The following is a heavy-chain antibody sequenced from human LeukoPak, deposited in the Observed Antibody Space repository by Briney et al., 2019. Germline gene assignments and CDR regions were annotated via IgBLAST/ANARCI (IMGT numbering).Heavy chain of an antibody. Sequence: GGSLRLSCAASGFTFSSYDMHWVRLPPGKGLEGVSAISTSGDTYYPGSVKGRFTISRENAENSLYLQIDSLRDGATAVYYCARGRGYSGYLDYWGQGTLVTVSS. CDR1: GFTFSSYD. V-gene: IGHV3-13*01. D-gene: IGHD5-12*01. CDR3: ARGRGYSGYLDY. CDR2: ISTSGDT. J-gene: IGHJ4*02.